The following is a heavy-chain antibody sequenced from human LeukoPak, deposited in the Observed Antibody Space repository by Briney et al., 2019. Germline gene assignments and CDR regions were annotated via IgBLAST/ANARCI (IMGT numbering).Heavy chain of an antibody. Sequence: SETLSLTCAVSGGSISSGGYSWSWIRQPPGKGLEWIGYIYHSGSTYYNPSLKSRVTISVDRSKNQFSLKLSSVTAADTAVYYCARGGYSYGFNWFAPWGQGTLVTVSS. J-gene: IGHJ5*02. CDR1: GGSISSGGYS. V-gene: IGHV4-30-2*01. CDR3: ARGGYSYGFNWFAP. D-gene: IGHD5-18*01. CDR2: IYHSGST.